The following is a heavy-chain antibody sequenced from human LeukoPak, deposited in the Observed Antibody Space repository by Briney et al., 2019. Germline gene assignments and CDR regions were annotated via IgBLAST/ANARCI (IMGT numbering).Heavy chain of an antibody. D-gene: IGHD2-8*01. J-gene: IGHJ4*02. CDR1: GGSISSSSYY. Sequence: PSETLSLTCTVSGGSISSSSYYWGWIRQPPGKGLEWIGSIYYSGSTCYNPSLKSRVTISVDTSKNQFSLKLSSVTAADTAVYYCARVGRVYAIREGGFDYWGQGTLVTVSS. V-gene: IGHV4-39*07. CDR3: ARVGRVYAIREGGFDY. CDR2: IYYSGST.